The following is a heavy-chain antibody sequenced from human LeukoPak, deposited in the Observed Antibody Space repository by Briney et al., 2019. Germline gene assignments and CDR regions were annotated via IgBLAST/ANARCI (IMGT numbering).Heavy chain of an antibody. Sequence: GGSVKVSCKASGYTFSIYYMHWVRQAPGQGLEWVGVINPTGGTTTYAQKFQGRVTMTRDTSSSTVYMELSSLRIEDTAVYYCSRDLGGSYNDYWGQGTRVTVSS. CDR3: SRDLGGSYNDY. D-gene: IGHD1-26*01. CDR1: GYTFSIYY. V-gene: IGHV1-46*01. J-gene: IGHJ4*02. CDR2: INPTGGTT.